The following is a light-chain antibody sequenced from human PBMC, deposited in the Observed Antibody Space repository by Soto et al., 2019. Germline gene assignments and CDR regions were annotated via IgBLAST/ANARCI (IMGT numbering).Light chain of an antibody. CDR1: KLGDKY. CDR2: QDG. CDR3: QAWDSSTDNYV. V-gene: IGLV3-1*01. J-gene: IGLJ1*01. Sequence: SYELTQPPSVSVSPGRTASITCSGDKLGDKYASWYQQKPGQSPVLVIYQDGKRPSGIPERFSGSNSGNTATLTISGTQAMDEADYYCQAWDSSTDNYVFGTGTKLTVL.